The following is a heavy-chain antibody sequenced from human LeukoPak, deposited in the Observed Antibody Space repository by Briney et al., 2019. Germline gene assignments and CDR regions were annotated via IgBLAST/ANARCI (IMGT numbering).Heavy chain of an antibody. CDR2: IYYSGST. V-gene: IGHV4-59*06. J-gene: IGHJ6*02. Sequence: PSETLSLTCTVSGGSISSYYWSWIRQHPGKGLEWIGYIYYSGSTYYNPSLKSRVTISVDTSKNQFSLKLSSVTAADTAVYYCAREVNCSGGSCYAISLYGMDVWGQGTTVTVSS. CDR3: AREVNCSGGSCYAISLYGMDV. CDR1: GGSISSYY. D-gene: IGHD2-15*01.